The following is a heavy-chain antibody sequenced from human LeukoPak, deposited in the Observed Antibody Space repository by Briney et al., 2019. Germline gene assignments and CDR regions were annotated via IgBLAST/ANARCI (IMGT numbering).Heavy chain of an antibody. CDR2: IYTSGST. D-gene: IGHD5-18*01. Sequence: SETLSLTCXVSGGSISSYYWSWLRQPPGKGLEWNGYIYTSGSTNYNPPLKSRVTISLDTSKNQFSLKLSSVTAADAAVYYCARAGYSYGTGYYFDYWGQGALVTVSS. J-gene: IGHJ4*02. CDR1: GGSISSYY. V-gene: IGHV4-4*09. CDR3: ARAGYSYGTGYYFDY.